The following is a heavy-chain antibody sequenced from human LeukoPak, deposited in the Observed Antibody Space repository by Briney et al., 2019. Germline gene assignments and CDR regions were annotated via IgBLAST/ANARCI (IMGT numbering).Heavy chain of an antibody. CDR1: GFTFSSYS. J-gene: IGHJ3*02. Sequence: GGPLRLSCAASGFTFSSYSMNWVRQAPGKGLEWVSYISSSSSTIYYADSVKGRFTISRDNAKNSLYLQMNSLRAEDTAVYYCARSRRGTGGAFDIWGQGTMITVSS. D-gene: IGHD3-16*01. CDR3: ARSRRGTGGAFDI. CDR2: ISSSSSTI. V-gene: IGHV3-48*01.